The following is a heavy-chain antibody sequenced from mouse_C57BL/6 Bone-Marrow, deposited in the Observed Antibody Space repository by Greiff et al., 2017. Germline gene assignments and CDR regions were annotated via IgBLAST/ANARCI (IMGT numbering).Heavy chain of an antibody. CDR2: ISSGGSYT. Sequence: EVHLVESGGDLVKPGGSLKLSCAASGFTFSSYGMSWVRQTPDKRLEWVATISSGGSYTYYPDSVKGRFTISRDNAKNTLYLQMSSLKSEDTAMYYFARRTTVVADYAMDYWGQGTSVTVSS. D-gene: IGHD1-1*01. V-gene: IGHV5-6*01. CDR1: GFTFSSYG. J-gene: IGHJ4*01. CDR3: ARRTTVVADYAMDY.